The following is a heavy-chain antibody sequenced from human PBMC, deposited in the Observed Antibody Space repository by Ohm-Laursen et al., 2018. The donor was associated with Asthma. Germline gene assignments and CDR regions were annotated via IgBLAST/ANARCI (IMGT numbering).Heavy chain of an antibody. D-gene: IGHD2-2*01. Sequence: SLRLSCAASGFTFRIYAMHWVRQAPGRGLEWVAVGGSYYDGGLKYYADSVNGRFTVSRDDSKNTLYLQMNSLRPDDTAVYYCARDGLYCSSTNCFFDYWGQGTLVTVSS. V-gene: IGHV3-30-3*01. CDR2: GGSYYDGGLK. CDR3: ARDGLYCSSTNCFFDY. CDR1: GFTFRIYA. J-gene: IGHJ4*02.